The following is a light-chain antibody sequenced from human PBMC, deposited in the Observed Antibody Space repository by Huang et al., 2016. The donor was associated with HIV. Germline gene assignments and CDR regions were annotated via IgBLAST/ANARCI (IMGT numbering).Light chain of an antibody. CDR2: DAA. CDR1: QSVNTF. CDR3: QQRSNRPLT. V-gene: IGKV3-11*01. J-gene: IGKJ4*01. Sequence: EIVLTQSPATLSLSPGERATLSCRASQSVNTFLAWYQQNPGQAPRLLIYDAANRATGIPARFRGRGAGTDFTLTISSLEPEDFAVYYCQQRSNRPLTFGGGTKVEIK.